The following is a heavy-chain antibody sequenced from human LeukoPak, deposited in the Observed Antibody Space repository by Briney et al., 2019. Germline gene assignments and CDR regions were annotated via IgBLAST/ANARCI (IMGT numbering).Heavy chain of an antibody. V-gene: IGHV3-64*02. CDR2: ISSSGGNT. J-gene: IGHJ4*02. D-gene: IGHD1-7*01. Sequence: PGGSLRLSCAASGFTFSSYAIHWVRQAPGKGLEYVSGISSSGGNTYYADSVKGRFTISRDNSKNTLYLQMGSLRAEDMAVYYCARAPLFGTTYFYDYWGQGTLVTVSS. CDR1: GFTFSSYA. CDR3: ARAPLFGTTYFYDY.